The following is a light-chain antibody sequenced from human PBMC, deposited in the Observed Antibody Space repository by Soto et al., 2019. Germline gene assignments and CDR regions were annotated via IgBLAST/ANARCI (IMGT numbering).Light chain of an antibody. V-gene: IGLV1-40*01. CDR1: SSNIGAGYD. J-gene: IGLJ3*02. Sequence: QSVLTQPPSVSGAPGQRVTISCTGRSSNIGAGYDVHWYQQLPGTAPKLLIYGNSNRPSGVPDRFSGSKSVTSASLAITGLQAEDEADYYCQSYDSSLSVWVFGGGTKLTVL. CDR2: GNS. CDR3: QSYDSSLSVWV.